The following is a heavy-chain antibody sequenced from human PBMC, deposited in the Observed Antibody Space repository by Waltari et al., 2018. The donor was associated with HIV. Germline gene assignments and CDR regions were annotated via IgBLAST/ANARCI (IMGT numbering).Heavy chain of an antibody. CDR1: GFTFNSVW. CDR3: TSEEDYGSGSHFDY. D-gene: IGHD3-10*01. V-gene: IGHV3-15*01. CDR2: IKTKGDGGAT. Sequence: EVQLVESGGDLLKPGGCLRLSCAASGFTFNSVWMSWVHQAPGKGLEGVGRIKTKGDGGATDYAAAVKGRFTISRDDSKNTVYLQMNSLKIEDTAVYYCTSEEDYGSGSHFDYWGQGTLVTVSS. J-gene: IGHJ4*02.